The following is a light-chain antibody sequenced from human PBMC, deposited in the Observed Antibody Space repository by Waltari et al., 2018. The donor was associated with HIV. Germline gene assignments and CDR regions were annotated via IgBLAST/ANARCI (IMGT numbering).Light chain of an antibody. CDR3: AAWDGSLNGRVV. CDR1: SSNIGSNT. Sequence: QSVLTQPPSASGTPGQRVTISCPGSSSNIGSNTVNWYQQLPGTAPKLLIYSNNQRPSGVPDRFSGSKSGTSASLAISGLQSEDEADYYCAAWDGSLNGRVVFGGGTKLTVL. CDR2: SNN. J-gene: IGLJ2*01. V-gene: IGLV1-44*01.